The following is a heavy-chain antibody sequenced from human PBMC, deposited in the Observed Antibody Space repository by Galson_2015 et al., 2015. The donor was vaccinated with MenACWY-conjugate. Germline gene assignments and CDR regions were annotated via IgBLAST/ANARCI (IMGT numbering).Heavy chain of an antibody. Sequence: SLRLSCAASGFIFSSYSMNWVRQAPGKGLEWVSSIDGTGGGTYYADSVKDRFTISRDNSKNMVYLQMNSLRAEDTAIYYCAKFKYSTSWSNTHGMDVWGQGTTVTVSS. CDR1: GFIFSSYS. CDR2: IDGTGGGT. V-gene: IGHV3-23*01. D-gene: IGHD2-2*01. CDR3: AKFKYSTSWSNTHGMDV. J-gene: IGHJ6*02.